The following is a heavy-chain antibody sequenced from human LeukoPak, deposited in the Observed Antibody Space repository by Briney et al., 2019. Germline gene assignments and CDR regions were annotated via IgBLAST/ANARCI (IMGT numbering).Heavy chain of an antibody. D-gene: IGHD3-22*01. CDR2: IYYSGST. CDR3: ARALHYYDSSGHAFDI. J-gene: IGHJ3*02. CDR1: GGSISSYY. V-gene: IGHV4-59*01. Sequence: SETLSLTCTVSGGSISSYYWSWIRQPPGKGQEWIGYIYYSGSTNYNPSLKSRVTISVDTSKNQFSLKLSSVTAADTAVYYCARALHYYDSSGHAFDIWGQGTMVTVSS.